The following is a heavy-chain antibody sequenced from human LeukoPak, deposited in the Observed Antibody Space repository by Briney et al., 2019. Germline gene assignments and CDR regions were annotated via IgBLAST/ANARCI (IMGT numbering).Heavy chain of an antibody. V-gene: IGHV3-48*04. J-gene: IGHJ4*02. CDR2: ISFSGNSI. D-gene: IGHD1/OR15-1a*01. CDR1: GFTFSSYS. CDR3: ARDNNANGDLEYLDF. Sequence: PGGSLRLSCAASGFTFSSYSMNWVRQAPGKGLEWVSFISFSGNSIYYADSVKGRFTISRDNAKNFLYLQMNSLRAEDTAVYYCARDNNANGDLEYLDFWGQGTLVTVSS.